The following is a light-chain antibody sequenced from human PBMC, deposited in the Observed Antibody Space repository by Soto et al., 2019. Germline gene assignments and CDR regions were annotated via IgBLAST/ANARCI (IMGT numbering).Light chain of an antibody. V-gene: IGKV3-20*01. CDR2: GAS. CDR3: QQYGSSPRLT. CDR1: QSVTNNY. J-gene: IGKJ4*01. Sequence: EIVLTQSPGTLSLSPGERATLSCRASQSVTNNYLAWYQQKHGQAPRLLIYGASSRATGIPDRFSGSGSGTDFTLTISRLEPEDFAVYYCQQYGSSPRLTFGGGTKVEIK.